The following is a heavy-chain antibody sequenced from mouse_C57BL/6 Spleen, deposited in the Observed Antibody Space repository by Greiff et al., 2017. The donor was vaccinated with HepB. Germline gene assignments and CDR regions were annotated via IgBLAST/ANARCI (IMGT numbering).Heavy chain of an antibody. V-gene: IGHV2-2*01. CDR3: AGGSSGPFAY. CDR2: IWSGGST. Sequence: VQLQESGPGLVQPSQSLSITCTVSGFSLTSYGVHWVRQSPGKGLEWLGVIWSGGSTDYNAAFISRLSISKDNSKSQVFFKMNSLQADDTAIYYCAGGSSGPFAYWGQGTLVTVSA. J-gene: IGHJ3*01. CDR1: GFSLTSYG. D-gene: IGHD3-2*02.